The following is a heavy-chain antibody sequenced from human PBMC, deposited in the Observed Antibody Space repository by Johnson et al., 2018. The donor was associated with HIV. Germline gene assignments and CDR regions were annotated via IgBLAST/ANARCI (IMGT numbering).Heavy chain of an antibody. D-gene: IGHD3-16*01. J-gene: IGHJ3*02. CDR2: ISYDGSNK. Sequence: VQLVESGGGVVQPGRSLRLSCAASGFTFSSYAMHWVRQAPGKGLEWVAVISYDGSNKYYADSVKGRFTISRDNSKNTLYRQMNSLRAEDTSVYYCARDGGHPVDAFDIWGQGTMVTVSS. V-gene: IGHV3-30*04. CDR3: ARDGGHPVDAFDI. CDR1: GFTFSSYA.